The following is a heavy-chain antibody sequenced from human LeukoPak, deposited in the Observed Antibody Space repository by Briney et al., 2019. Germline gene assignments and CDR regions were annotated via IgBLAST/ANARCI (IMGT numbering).Heavy chain of an antibody. V-gene: IGHV4-34*01. CDR2: VNYSGGT. Sequence: ASETLSLTCAVYVGSLSGYYWTWIRQPPGKGLEWIGEVNYSGGTNYNPSLKSRVIISVDTSENQFSLKLSSVTAADTAVYYCARVNYGSATKEDYWGQGTLVTVSS. CDR1: VGSLSGYY. D-gene: IGHD3-10*01. CDR3: ARVNYGSATKEDY. J-gene: IGHJ4*02.